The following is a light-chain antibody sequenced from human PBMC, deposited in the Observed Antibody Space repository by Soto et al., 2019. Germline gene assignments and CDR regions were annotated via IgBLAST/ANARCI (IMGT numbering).Light chain of an antibody. V-gene: IGLV2-14*01. CDR1: SSDIGDYNY. J-gene: IGLJ1*01. CDR2: AVS. CDR3: CSYMRNSLYV. Sequence: QSVLSQPASVSGSPGQSITISCTGTSSDIGDYNYVSWYQQHPGKAPKLMISAVSNRPSGVSDRFSGSKSGNTASLTISGLQAEDEAEYYCSYMRNSLYVFGTGTKVTVL.